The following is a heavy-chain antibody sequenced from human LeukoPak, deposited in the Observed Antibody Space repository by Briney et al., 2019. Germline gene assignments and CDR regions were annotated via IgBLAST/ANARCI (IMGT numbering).Heavy chain of an antibody. Sequence: PGGPLRLFCAASGFPFSRYSMNWVRRAPGKGLEWVSSISSSSSYIYYADSVKGRFTISRDNVKNSLYLQMNSLRAEDTAVYYCARDGDYYYYYYMDVWGKGTTVTVSS. CDR2: ISSSSSYI. J-gene: IGHJ6*03. CDR1: GFPFSRYS. V-gene: IGHV3-21*01. CDR3: ARDGDYYYYYYMDV.